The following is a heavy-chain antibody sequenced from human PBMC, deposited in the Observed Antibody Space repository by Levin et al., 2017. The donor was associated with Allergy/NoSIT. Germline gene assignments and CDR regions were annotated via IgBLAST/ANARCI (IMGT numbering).Heavy chain of an antibody. CDR3: ARGGVLGYCSSTNCYTGLDY. J-gene: IGHJ4*02. CDR2: IHFSGST. Sequence: SETLSLTCSVSGASIRSYYWSWIRQPPGKGLEYIGYIHFSGSTNYNPSPKSRVTISVDTSKKQFSLKLTSVTAADTAVYYCARGGVLGYCSSTNCYTGLDYWGQGTLVTVSS. D-gene: IGHD2-2*02. CDR1: GASIRSYY. V-gene: IGHV4-59*01.